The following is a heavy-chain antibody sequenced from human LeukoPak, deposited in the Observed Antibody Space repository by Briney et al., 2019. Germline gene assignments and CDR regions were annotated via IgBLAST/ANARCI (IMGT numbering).Heavy chain of an antibody. D-gene: IGHD6-25*01. CDR2: IYHSGST. V-gene: IGHV4-38-2*02. CDR1: GYSISSGYY. Sequence: PSETLSLTCTVSGYSISSGYYWGWIRRPPGKGLEWIGSIYHSGSTYYNPSLKSRVTISVDTSKNQFSLKLSSVTAADTAVYYCARVRGRQDINFDYWGQGTLVTVSS. J-gene: IGHJ4*02. CDR3: ARVRGRQDINFDY.